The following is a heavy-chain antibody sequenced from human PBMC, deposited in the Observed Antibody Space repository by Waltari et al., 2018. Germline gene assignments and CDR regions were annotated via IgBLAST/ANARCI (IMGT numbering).Heavy chain of an antibody. CDR3: ARAVRSLAIGSGYFDV. V-gene: IGHV3-21*01. CDR1: YT. CDR2: ISSRSSFI. D-gene: IGHD2-15*01. J-gene: IGHJ2*01. Sequence: YTMSWVRQAPGKGLEWVSSISSRSSFITYADSVKGRFSISRDDAKNSLSLQMNSLRDADTAVYYCARAVRSLAIGSGYFDVWGRGTLVTVSS.